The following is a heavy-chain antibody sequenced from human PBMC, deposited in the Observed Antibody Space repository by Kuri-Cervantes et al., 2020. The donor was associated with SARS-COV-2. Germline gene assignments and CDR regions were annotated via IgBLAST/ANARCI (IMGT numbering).Heavy chain of an antibody. V-gene: IGHV1-18*04. D-gene: IGHD2-15*01. CDR3: ARGIVVVVAAMGYLDY. CDR1: GYTFTNYG. Sequence: AAVKVSCKASGYTFTNYGISWVRHAPGQGLGWMGWINGYNDNTKNAQKRQGRVNMTTDTSTITAYMVLRSLRTDDTAVYYGARGIVVVVAAMGYLDYWGQGTLVTVSS. J-gene: IGHJ4*02. CDR2: INGYNDNT.